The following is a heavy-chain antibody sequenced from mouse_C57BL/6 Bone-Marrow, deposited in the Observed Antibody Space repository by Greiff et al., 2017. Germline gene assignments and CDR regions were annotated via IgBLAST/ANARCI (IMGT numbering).Heavy chain of an antibody. Sequence: QVQLKQPGAELVQPGASVKLSCKASGYTFTSYWMHWVKQRPGRGLEWIGRIDPNSGGTKYNEKFKSKATLTVDKPSSTAYMQLSSLTSEDSAVYYCARGRLRRGAWFAYWGQGTLVTVSA. V-gene: IGHV1-72*01. CDR1: GYTFTSYW. D-gene: IGHD2-4*01. CDR3: ARGRLRRGAWFAY. J-gene: IGHJ3*01. CDR2: IDPNSGGT.